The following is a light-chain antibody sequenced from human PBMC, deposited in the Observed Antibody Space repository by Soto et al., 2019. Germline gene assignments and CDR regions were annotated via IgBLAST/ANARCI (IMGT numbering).Light chain of an antibody. CDR2: DDS. CDR3: QVWDSSSDHYV. V-gene: IGLV3-21*02. Sequence: SYALTQPPSVSVAPGQTATISCGGNNIGGRSVNWYQQKPGQAPVLVVSDDSDRPSGIPERFSGSNSGNTATLTIGRVEAGDEADYYCQVWDSSSDHYVFGTGTKVTVL. CDR1: NIGGRS. J-gene: IGLJ1*01.